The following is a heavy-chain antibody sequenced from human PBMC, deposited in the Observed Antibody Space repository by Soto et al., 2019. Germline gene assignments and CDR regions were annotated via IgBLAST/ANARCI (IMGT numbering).Heavy chain of an antibody. J-gene: IGHJ4*02. D-gene: IGHD3-22*01. CDR3: ARNPAYYYDSSGPY. CDR2: IYYSGST. V-gene: IGHV4-39*01. Sequence: SETLPLTCTVSGGSISSSSYYWGWIRPPPGKGLEWIGSIYYSGSTYYNPSLKSRVTISVDTSKNQFSLKLSSVTAADTAVYYCARNPAYYYDSSGPYWGQGTLVTVSS. CDR1: GGSISSSSYY.